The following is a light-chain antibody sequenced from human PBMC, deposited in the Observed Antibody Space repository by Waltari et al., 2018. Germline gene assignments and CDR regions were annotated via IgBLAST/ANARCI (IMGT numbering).Light chain of an antibody. CDR1: SSDSGGYNY. CDR2: DVT. CDR3: NSFTSSTTGI. Sequence: SALTQPDSASGSPGQSITISCSGISSDSGGYNYVSWYQQHPGEAPKVIIYDVTNRPSGVSNRFSGSKSGSSASLTISGLQPEDEADYYCNSFTSSTTGIFGGGTKLTVL. J-gene: IGLJ2*01. V-gene: IGLV2-14*03.